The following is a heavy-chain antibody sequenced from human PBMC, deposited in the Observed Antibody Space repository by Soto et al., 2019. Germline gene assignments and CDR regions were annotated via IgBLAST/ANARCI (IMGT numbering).Heavy chain of an antibody. Sequence: VKVSCKASGGTFSSYAISWVRQAPGQGLEWMGGIIPIFGTANYAQKFQGRVTITADESTSTAYMELSSLRSEDTAVYYCASLVASWYGSEYFQHWGQGTLVTVSS. D-gene: IGHD6-13*01. CDR1: GGTFSSYA. CDR3: ASLVASWYGSEYFQH. CDR2: IIPIFGTA. V-gene: IGHV1-69*01. J-gene: IGHJ1*01.